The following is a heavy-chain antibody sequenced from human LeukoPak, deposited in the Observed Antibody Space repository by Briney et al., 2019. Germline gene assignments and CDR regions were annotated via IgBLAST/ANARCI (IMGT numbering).Heavy chain of an antibody. V-gene: IGHV4-34*01. Sequence: PSETLSLTCAVYGGSFSGYYWSWIRQPPGKGLEWIGEINHSGSTNYNPSLKSRVTISVDTSKNQFSRKLSSVTAADTAVYYCARGFPSVISFVGYWGQGTLVTVSS. CDR2: INHSGST. CDR1: GGSFSGYY. CDR3: ARGFPSVISFVGY. J-gene: IGHJ4*02. D-gene: IGHD2/OR15-2a*01.